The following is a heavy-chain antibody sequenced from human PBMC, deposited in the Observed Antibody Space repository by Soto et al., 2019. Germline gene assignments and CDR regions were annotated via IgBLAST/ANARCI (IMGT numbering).Heavy chain of an antibody. D-gene: IGHD4-17*01. Sequence: GGSLRLSCAASGFTFSSYGMHWVRQAPGKGLEWVAVIWYDGSNKYYADSVKGRFTISRDNSKNTLYLQMNSLRAEDTAVYYCASEATVTDAFDIWGRGTMVTVSS. J-gene: IGHJ3*02. V-gene: IGHV3-33*01. CDR1: GFTFSSYG. CDR3: ASEATVTDAFDI. CDR2: IWYDGSNK.